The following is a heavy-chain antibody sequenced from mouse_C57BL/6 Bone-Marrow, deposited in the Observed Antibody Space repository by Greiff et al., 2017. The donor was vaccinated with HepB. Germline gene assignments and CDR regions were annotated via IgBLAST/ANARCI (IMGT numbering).Heavy chain of an antibody. Sequence: VKLMESGPGLVQPSQSLSITCTVSGFSLTSYGVHWVRQSPGKGLEWLGVIWSGGSTDYNAAFISRLSISKDNSKSQVFFKMNSLQADDTAIYYCARMATTGGYYAMDYWGQGTSVTVSS. J-gene: IGHJ4*01. V-gene: IGHV2-2*01. CDR2: IWSGGST. D-gene: IGHD2-12*01. CDR1: GFSLTSYG. CDR3: ARMATTGGYYAMDY.